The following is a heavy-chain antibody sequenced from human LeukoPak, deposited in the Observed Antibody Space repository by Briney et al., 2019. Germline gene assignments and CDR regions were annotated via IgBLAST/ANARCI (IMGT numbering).Heavy chain of an antibody. CDR3: ARDPAATAGVAAAGSYYFDY. J-gene: IGHJ4*02. V-gene: IGHV1-69*04. CDR1: GGTFSSYA. Sequence: GSSVNVSCKASGGTFSSYAISWVRQAPGQGLEWMGRIVPILDIANYAQKFQGRVTITADKSTSTAYMELSSLRSEDKAVYYCARDPAATAGVAAAGSYYFDYWGQGTLVTVSS. D-gene: IGHD6-13*01. CDR2: IVPILDIA.